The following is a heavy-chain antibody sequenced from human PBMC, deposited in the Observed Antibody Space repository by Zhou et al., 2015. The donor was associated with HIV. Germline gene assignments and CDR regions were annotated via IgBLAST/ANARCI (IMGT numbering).Heavy chain of an antibody. CDR3: ARGPVGRFPNWFDP. D-gene: IGHD1-26*01. Sequence: QVQLVQSGAXVKKPGSSVKVSCKASGGTFSSYAISWVRQAPGQGLEWMGGIIPIFGTANYAQKFQGRVTITADESTSTAYMELSSLRSEDTAVYYCARGPVGRFPNWFDPGAREPWSPSPQ. CDR1: GGTFSSYA. CDR2: IIPIFGTA. V-gene: IGHV1-69*01. J-gene: IGHJ5*02.